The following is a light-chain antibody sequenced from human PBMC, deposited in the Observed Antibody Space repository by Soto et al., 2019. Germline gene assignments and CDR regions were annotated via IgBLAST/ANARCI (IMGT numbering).Light chain of an antibody. CDR1: QTIITY. CDR2: NTT. Sequence: DIQMTQSPSSLSASVGDRVTITCRASQTIITYINWYQQKPGKAPKFLIYNTTNLQSGVPSRFSGSGSGTDFSLTISSLQPEDFATYYCQQSWRIPLNFGGGTKVEI. V-gene: IGKV1-39*01. CDR3: QQSWRIPLN. J-gene: IGKJ4*01.